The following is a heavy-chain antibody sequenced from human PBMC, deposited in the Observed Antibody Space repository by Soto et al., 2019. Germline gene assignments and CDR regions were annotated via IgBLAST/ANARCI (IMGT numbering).Heavy chain of an antibody. CDR1: GFTFSSYA. CDR2: ISGSGGST. V-gene: IGHV3-23*01. D-gene: IGHD3-10*01. J-gene: IGHJ5*02. CDR3: AKQFLYCSESYYNHLNWFDP. Sequence: EVQLLESGGGLVQPGGSLRLSCAASGFTFSSYAMSWVRQAPGKGLEWVSAISGSGGSTYYADSVKGRFTISRDNSKNTLYLHMNSPRDEDTAVYYCAKQFLYCSESYYNHLNWFDPWGQGTLITVSS.